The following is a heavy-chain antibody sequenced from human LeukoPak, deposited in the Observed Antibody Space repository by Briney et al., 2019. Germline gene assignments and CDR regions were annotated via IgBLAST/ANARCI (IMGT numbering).Heavy chain of an antibody. V-gene: IGHV3-23*01. CDR1: GFTFSSYA. CDR3: AISAGYSSGWLHFDY. Sequence: GGSLRLSCAASGFTFSSYAMSWVRQAPGKGLEWVSAISGSGGSTYYADSVKGRFTISRDNSKNTLYLQMNSLRAEDTAVYYCAISAGYSSGWLHFDYWGQGTLVTVSS. D-gene: IGHD6-19*01. J-gene: IGHJ4*02. CDR2: ISGSGGST.